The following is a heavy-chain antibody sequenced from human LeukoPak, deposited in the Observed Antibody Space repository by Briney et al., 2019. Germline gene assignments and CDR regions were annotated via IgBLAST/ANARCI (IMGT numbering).Heavy chain of an antibody. Sequence: SETLSLTCTVSGYSLSSGYYWGWIRQPPGKGLEWIGSIYHSGSTYYNPSLKSRVTISVDTSKNQFSLKLSSVTAADTAVYYCARVLRFLEWLGGFDYWGQGTLVTVSS. J-gene: IGHJ4*02. CDR1: GYSLSSGYY. D-gene: IGHD3-3*01. CDR2: IYHSGST. CDR3: ARVLRFLEWLGGFDY. V-gene: IGHV4-38-2*02.